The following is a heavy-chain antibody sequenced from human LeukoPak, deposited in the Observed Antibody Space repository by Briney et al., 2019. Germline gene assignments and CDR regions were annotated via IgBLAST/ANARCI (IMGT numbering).Heavy chain of an antibody. V-gene: IGHV3-23*01. CDR2: SSGGGSST. Sequence: GGSLRLSCAASTFTFSSYAMSWVRQAPGKGLEWVSASSGGGSSTYYADSVKGRFTISRDNSRNTLYLLMNSLRAEDTAVYYCAKAHYYDSSDYKVGAFDIWGQGTMVTVSS. D-gene: IGHD3-22*01. CDR3: AKAHYYDSSDYKVGAFDI. J-gene: IGHJ3*02. CDR1: TFTFSSYA.